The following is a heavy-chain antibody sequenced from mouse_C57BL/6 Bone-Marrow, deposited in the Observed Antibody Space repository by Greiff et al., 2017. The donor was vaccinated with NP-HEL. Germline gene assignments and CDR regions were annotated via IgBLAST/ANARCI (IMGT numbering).Heavy chain of an antibody. CDR2: IDPANGNT. Sequence: VQLQQSVAELVRPGASVKLSCTASGFNIKNTYMHWVKQRPEQGLEWIGRIDPANGNTKYAPKFQGKATITADTSSNTAYLQLSSLTSEDTAIYYWARSALYYGSSYGYVDGWGTGTTVTVSS. J-gene: IGHJ1*03. V-gene: IGHV14-3*01. D-gene: IGHD1-1*01. CDR1: GFNIKNTY. CDR3: ARSALYYGSSYGYVDG.